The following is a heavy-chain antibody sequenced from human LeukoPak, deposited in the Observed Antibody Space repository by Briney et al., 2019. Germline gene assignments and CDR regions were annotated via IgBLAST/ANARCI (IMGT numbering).Heavy chain of an antibody. CDR1: GYTFTSYG. D-gene: IGHD3-10*01. CDR3: ASGTITMIRGITYHYYGLDV. Sequence: ASVKVSCKASGYTFTSYGISWVRQAPGQGLEWMGWISGYNGNTNYVQKSQGRVTMTTDKSTNTADMELRSLRSDDTAVYYCASGTITMIRGITYHYYGLDVWGQGTTVTVSS. J-gene: IGHJ6*02. CDR2: ISGYNGNT. V-gene: IGHV1-18*01.